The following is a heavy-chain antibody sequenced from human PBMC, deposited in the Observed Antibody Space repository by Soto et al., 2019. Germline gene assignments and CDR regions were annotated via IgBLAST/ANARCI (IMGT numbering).Heavy chain of an antibody. J-gene: IGHJ4*02. V-gene: IGHV2-5*02. CDR3: AHAPGVGDFDY. D-gene: IGHD1-26*01. CDR2: IYWDDDK. CDR1: GFSLSTTGVG. Sequence: QLTLKESGPTLVKPTQTLTLTCTFSGFSLSTTGVGVAWIRQPPGKALEWLALIYWDDDKRYSPTLKSRLTLTKDTSKNQVILTMTNRDPVDTGTYYCAHAPGVGDFDYWGQGTLVTVSS.